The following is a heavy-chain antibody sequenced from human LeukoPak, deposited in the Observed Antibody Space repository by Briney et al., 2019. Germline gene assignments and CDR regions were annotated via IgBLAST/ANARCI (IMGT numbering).Heavy chain of an antibody. V-gene: IGHV3-23*01. D-gene: IGHD3-22*01. CDR1: GFTFSSYA. Sequence: EGSLRLSCAASGFTFSSYAKSWVRQAPGKGLEWFSAISGSGGSTYYADSVKGRFTISRDNSKNTLYLQMNSLRAEDTAVYYCANAGDSSGYYYGYYYWGQGTLVTVSS. CDR3: ANAGDSSGYYYGYYY. J-gene: IGHJ4*02. CDR2: ISGSGGST.